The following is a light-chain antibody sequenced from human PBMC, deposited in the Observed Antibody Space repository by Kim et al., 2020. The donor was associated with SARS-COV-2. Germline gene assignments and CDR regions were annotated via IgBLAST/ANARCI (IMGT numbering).Light chain of an antibody. Sequence: SPGDRATLPCRASQSVSSNLAWYQQKPGQAPRVLIYGASTRATGIPARFSGSGSGTEFTLTISSLQSEDFAVYHCQQYNNWPRGTFGQGTKVDIK. V-gene: IGKV3-15*01. CDR1: QSVSSN. J-gene: IGKJ1*01. CDR2: GAS. CDR3: QQYNNWPRGT.